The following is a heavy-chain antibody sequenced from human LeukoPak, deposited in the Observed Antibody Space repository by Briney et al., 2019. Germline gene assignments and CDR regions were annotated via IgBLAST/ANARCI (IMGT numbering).Heavy chain of an antibody. V-gene: IGHV4-4*02. CDR1: VCSISSGNW. J-gene: IGHJ6*02. CDR2: VYHNGTP. CDR3: ATAPILRGEAGEQYKYGMDV. D-gene: IGHD2-2*02. Sequence: PSETLSLTCAVSVCSISSGNWWSWVRQSPGKGLEWIGEVYHNGTPNYNPSLKSRVTISADTFKNHFSLKLTSVTAADTAVYYCATAPILRGEAGEQYKYGMDVWGQGTTVIVSS.